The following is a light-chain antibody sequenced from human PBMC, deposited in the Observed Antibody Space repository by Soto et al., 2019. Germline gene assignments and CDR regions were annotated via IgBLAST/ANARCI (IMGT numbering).Light chain of an antibody. CDR3: QQYNSSSYT. Sequence: DIQMTQSPSTLSASVGDRVTITCRASQRISSWLAWYQQKPGKAPKLLIYDASSLESGVPSRFSGSGSGTEFTLTISSLQPDDFATYYCQQYNSSSYTFGQGTKLEIK. CDR1: QRISSW. V-gene: IGKV1-5*01. J-gene: IGKJ2*01. CDR2: DAS.